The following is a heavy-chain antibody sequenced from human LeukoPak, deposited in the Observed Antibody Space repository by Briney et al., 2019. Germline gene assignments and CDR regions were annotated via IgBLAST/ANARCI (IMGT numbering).Heavy chain of an antibody. V-gene: IGHV4-34*01. J-gene: IGHJ5*02. CDR3: ARRERSSVSNRWFDP. Sequence: SETLSLTCAVYGESFSGYYWSWIRQPPGKGLEWIGEINHSGSASYNPSLRSRVIMSADTSNNQFSLRLRSVTAADTAVYYCARRERSSVSNRWFDPWGQGTLVTVSS. D-gene: IGHD1-26*01. CDR2: INHSGSA. CDR1: GESFSGYY.